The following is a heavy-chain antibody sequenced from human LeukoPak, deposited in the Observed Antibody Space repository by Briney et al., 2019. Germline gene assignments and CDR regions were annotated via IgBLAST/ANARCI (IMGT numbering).Heavy chain of an antibody. CDR2: ISSSSSTI. CDR1: GFTFSSYS. CDR3: ARGTYYDTLAGSDY. Sequence: GGSLRLSCAASGFTFSSYSMNWVRQAPGKGLEWVSYISSSSSTIYYADSVKGRFTISRDNAKNSLYLQMNSLRAEDTAVYYCARGTYYDTLAGSDYWGQGTLVTVSS. D-gene: IGHD3-9*01. J-gene: IGHJ4*02. V-gene: IGHV3-48*04.